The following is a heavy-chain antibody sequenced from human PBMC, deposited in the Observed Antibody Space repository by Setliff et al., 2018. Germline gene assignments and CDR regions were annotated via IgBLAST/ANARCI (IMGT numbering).Heavy chain of an antibody. D-gene: IGHD3-10*01. CDR3: ARDLGDYGSGSYPIPHYYYYYGMDV. V-gene: IGHV4-39*07. Sequence: PSETLSLSCTVSGGSISSSSYYWGWIRQPPGKGLEWIGSIYYSGSTYYNPSLKSRVTISVDTSKNQFSLKVSSVTAADTAVYYCARDLGDYGSGSYPIPHYYYYYGMDVWGQGTTVTVSS. J-gene: IGHJ6*02. CDR1: GGSISSSSYY. CDR2: IYYSGST.